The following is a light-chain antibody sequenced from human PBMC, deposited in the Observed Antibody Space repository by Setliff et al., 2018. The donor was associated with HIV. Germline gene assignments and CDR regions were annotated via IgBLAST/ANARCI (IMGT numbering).Light chain of an antibody. CDR3: SSYAITNTLH. CDR2: EVR. CDR1: SSDVGGYNY. Sequence: QSALTQPASVSGSPGQSITISCTGTSSDVGGYNYVSWYQQHPGKAPKLIIYEVRNRPSGVSNRFSGSTSGNTASLTISGLQAEDEGDYYCSSYAITNTLHFGTGTKVTVL. V-gene: IGLV2-14*01. J-gene: IGLJ1*01.